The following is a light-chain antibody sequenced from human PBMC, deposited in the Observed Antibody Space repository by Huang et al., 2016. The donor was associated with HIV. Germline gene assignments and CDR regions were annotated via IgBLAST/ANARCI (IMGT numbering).Light chain of an antibody. V-gene: IGKV1-39*01. Sequence: DIQVTQSPSSLSASVGDSVTITCRAIQGIARYLNWYQQKPGKAPILLIYAASSLHSGVPSRFRGSASGADFTLTISSLQPEDFATYYCQQSYTTPWTFGQGTRVEIK. J-gene: IGKJ1*01. CDR1: QGIARY. CDR2: AAS. CDR3: QQSYTTPWT.